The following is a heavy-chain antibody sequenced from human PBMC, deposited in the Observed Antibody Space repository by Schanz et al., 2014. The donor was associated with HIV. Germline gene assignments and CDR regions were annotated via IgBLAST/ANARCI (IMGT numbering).Heavy chain of an antibody. CDR3: AKDRNYYDNRYLGKGNYYYYYGMDV. D-gene: IGHD3-22*01. V-gene: IGHV3-30*02. J-gene: IGHJ6*02. Sequence: VQLLESGGGLEQPGGSLRLSCVASGFSFRTFGMHWVRQAPGKGLEWVALIYYDGTNKYYTDSVKGRFTISRDNSKNTMYLKMNSLRVDDTAVYYCAKDRNYYDNRYLGKGNYYYYYGMDVWGQGTTVTVSS. CDR2: IYYDGTNK. CDR1: GFSFRTFG.